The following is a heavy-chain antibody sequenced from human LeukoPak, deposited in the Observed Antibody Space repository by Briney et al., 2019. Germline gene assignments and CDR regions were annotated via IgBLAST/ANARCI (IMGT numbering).Heavy chain of an antibody. CDR3: ARMLTIFGVVIDY. V-gene: IGHV4-39*07. Sequence: PSETLSLTCTVSGGSISSSSYYWGWIRQPPGKGLEWIGSIYYSGSTYCNPSLKSRVTISVDTSKNQFSLKLSSVTAADTAVYYCARMLTIFGVVIDYWGQGTLVTVSS. J-gene: IGHJ4*02. CDR2: IYYSGST. CDR1: GGSISSSSYY. D-gene: IGHD3-3*01.